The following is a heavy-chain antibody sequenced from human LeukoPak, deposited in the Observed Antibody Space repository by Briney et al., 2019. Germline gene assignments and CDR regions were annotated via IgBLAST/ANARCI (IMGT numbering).Heavy chain of an antibody. V-gene: IGHV4-59*01. CDR1: GGSISSYY. D-gene: IGHD6-19*01. CDR3: ATTPFGAVAGRRYYYGMDV. CDR2: IYYSGST. Sequence: SETLSLTCPVSGGSISSYYWSWIRQPPGKGLEWIGYIYYSGSTNYNPSLKSRVTISVDTSKNQFSLKLSSVTAADTAVYYCATTPFGAVAGRRYYYGMDVWGQGTTVTVSS. J-gene: IGHJ6*02.